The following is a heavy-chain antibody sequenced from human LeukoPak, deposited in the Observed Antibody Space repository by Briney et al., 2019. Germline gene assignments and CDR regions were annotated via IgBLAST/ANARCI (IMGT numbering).Heavy chain of an antibody. CDR1: GGTVTTYT. D-gene: IGHD1-26*01. J-gene: IGHJ4*02. V-gene: IGHV1-69*13. Sequence: ASVKVSCKASGGTVTTYTLTWVRQAPGQGLEWMGGIIPIFGTPSYAQKFQGRVTITADESTSTAYMELSSLRSEDTAVYYCARSPSGSYPFDYWGQGTLVTVSS. CDR2: IIPIFGTP. CDR3: ARSPSGSYPFDY.